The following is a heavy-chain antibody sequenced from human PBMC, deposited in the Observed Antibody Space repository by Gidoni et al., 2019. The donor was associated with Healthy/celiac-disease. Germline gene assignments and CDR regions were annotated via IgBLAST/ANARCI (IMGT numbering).Heavy chain of an antibody. CDR2: INSDGGST. J-gene: IGHJ4*02. D-gene: IGHD6-19*01. CDR3: ATASSSGWYYFDY. V-gene: IGHV3-74*01. CDR1: GFTFSSYW. Sequence: EVQLVESGGGLVQPGGSLRLSCAASGFTFSSYWMHWVRQAPGKGLVWVSRINSDGGSTSYADSVKGRFTISRDNAKNTLYLQMNSLRAEDTAVYYCATASSSGWYYFDYWGQGTLVTVSS.